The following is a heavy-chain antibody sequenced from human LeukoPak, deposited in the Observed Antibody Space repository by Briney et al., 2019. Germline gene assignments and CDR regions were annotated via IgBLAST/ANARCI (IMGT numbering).Heavy chain of an antibody. D-gene: IGHD6-19*01. CDR1: GLTFDDYA. Sequence: GGSLRLSCAASGLTFDDYAMHWVRQAPGKGLEWVSGISWNSGSIAYADSVEGRFTVSRDNAKNSLYLQMNSLRAEDTALYYCAKAHLTLSSGWSFYGMDVWGQGTTVTVSS. J-gene: IGHJ6*02. CDR2: ISWNSGSI. V-gene: IGHV3-9*01. CDR3: AKAHLTLSSGWSFYGMDV.